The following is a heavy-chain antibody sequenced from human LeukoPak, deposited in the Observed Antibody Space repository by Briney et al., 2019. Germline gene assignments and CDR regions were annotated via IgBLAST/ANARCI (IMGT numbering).Heavy chain of an antibody. CDR3: ARDQRYYYDFWSGYGNWFDP. V-gene: IGHV4-39*07. J-gene: IGHJ5*02. CDR2: IYYSGST. CDR1: GGSISSSSYY. Sequence: PSETLSLTCTVSGGSISSSSYYWGWIRQPPGKGLEWIGSIYYSGSTYYNPSLKSRVTISVDTSKNQFSLKLSSVTAADTAVYYCARDQRYYYDFWSGYGNWFDPWGQGTLVTVSS. D-gene: IGHD3-3*01.